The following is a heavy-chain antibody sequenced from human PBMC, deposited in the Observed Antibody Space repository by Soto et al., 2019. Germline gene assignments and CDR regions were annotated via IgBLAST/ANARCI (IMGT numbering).Heavy chain of an antibody. D-gene: IGHD3-3*01. CDR2: ISSSSSYI. V-gene: IGHV3-21*01. Sequence: GGSLRLSCAASGFTFSSYSMNWVRQAPGKGLEWVSSISSSSSYIYYADSLKGRFTISRDNAKNSLYLQMNSLRAEDTAVYYCARDRTPTYDFWSGLPIDPWGQGTLVTVSS. CDR3: ARDRTPTYDFWSGLPIDP. CDR1: GFTFSSYS. J-gene: IGHJ5*02.